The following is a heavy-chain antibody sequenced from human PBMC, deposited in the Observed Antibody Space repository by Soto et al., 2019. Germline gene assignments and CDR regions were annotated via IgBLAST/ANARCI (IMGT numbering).Heavy chain of an antibody. D-gene: IGHD3-16*01. J-gene: IGHJ4*02. V-gene: IGHV3-30*18. CDR2: VLYDGSKK. CDR3: VKDLALMGDY. Sequence: QVHLVESGGGVVQPGTSLRLSCTASGFRFSDYGMDWVRQAPGKGLEWVSRVLYDGSKKYYADSVKGRFTISRYNPRNTLYLQMDSLRADDTAVYYCVKDLALMGDYWGQGTPVTVSS. CDR1: GFRFSDYG.